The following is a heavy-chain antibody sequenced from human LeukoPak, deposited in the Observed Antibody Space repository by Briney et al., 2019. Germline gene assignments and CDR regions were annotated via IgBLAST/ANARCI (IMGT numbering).Heavy chain of an antibody. Sequence: PSETLSLTCTVSGGSISSYYWSWIRQPPGKGLEWIGYIYYSGSTNYNPSLKSRVTISVDTSKNQFSLELSSVTAADTAVYYCARALGYSSSWYPLFDYWGQGTLVTVSS. CDR1: GGSISSYY. J-gene: IGHJ4*02. CDR3: ARALGYSSSWYPLFDY. V-gene: IGHV4-59*01. D-gene: IGHD6-13*01. CDR2: IYYSGST.